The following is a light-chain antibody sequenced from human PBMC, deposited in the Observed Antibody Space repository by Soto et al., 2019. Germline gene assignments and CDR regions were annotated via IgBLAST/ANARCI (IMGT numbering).Light chain of an antibody. CDR3: SPYAGSSNV. J-gene: IGLJ1*01. V-gene: IGLV2-8*01. CDR2: EFN. CDR1: TSDVGGYNY. Sequence: PCAGSCSPGWSVSICCTRTTSDVGGYNYVSWYQQHPGKAPKLMIYEFNKRPSGVPDRFSGSKSGNTASLTVSGLQAEDEADYYCSPYAGSSNVFGTGTKVTVL.